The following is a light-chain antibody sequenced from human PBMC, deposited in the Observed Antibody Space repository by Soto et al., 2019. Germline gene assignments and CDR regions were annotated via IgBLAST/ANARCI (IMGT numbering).Light chain of an antibody. CDR2: GAS. CDR1: QSISSSY. J-gene: IGKJ1*01. CDR3: QQYGSSSWT. Sequence: EIVLTQPPGTLSLSPGEGATLSWMGSQSISSSYLAWYQQRPGQAPRLLIYGASSRATGIPDRFSGSGSGTEFTLTISRLEPEDFAVYYCQQYGSSSWTFGQGTKVDIK. V-gene: IGKV3-20*01.